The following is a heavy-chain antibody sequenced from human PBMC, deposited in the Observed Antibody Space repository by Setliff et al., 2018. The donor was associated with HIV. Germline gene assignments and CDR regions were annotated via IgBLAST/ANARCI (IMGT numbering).Heavy chain of an antibody. J-gene: IGHJ6*03. D-gene: IGHD1-7*01. CDR2: IDHSGST. Sequence: SETLSLTCAVYGGSVSGYYWSWIRRPPGKGLEWIGEIDHSGSTNYNPSLKSRVTISVDTSKRQFSLKMSSVTAADTAVYYCARDRYTWNYGKNYMDVWGKGTTVTVS. CDR1: GGSVSGYY. V-gene: IGHV4-34*01. CDR3: ARDRYTWNYGKNYMDV.